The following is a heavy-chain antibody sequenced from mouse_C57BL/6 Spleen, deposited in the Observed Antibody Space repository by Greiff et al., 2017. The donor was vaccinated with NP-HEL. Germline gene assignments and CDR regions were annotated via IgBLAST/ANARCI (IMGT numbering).Heavy chain of an antibody. V-gene: IGHV5-9*01. Sequence: DVKLVESGGGLVKPGGSLKLSCAASGFTFSSYTMSWVRQTPEKRLEWVATISGGGGNTYYPDSVKGRFTISRDNAKNTLYLQMSSLRSEDTALYYCARKGFSTMVFDYWGQGTTLTVSS. D-gene: IGHD2-2*01. CDR3: ARKGFSTMVFDY. CDR2: ISGGGGNT. CDR1: GFTFSSYT. J-gene: IGHJ2*01.